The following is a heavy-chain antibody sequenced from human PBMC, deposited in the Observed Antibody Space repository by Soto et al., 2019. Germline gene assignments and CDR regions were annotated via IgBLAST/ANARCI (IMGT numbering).Heavy chain of an antibody. V-gene: IGHV4-34*01. Sequence: QVQLQQWGAGLLKPSETLSLTCAVYGGSFSGYYWCWIRQPPGKGLGWIGEINHSGSTNYNPSLKMRVSVLVEPSTNRSYLKLCPVTAAVTAVYYGLRGGKTIAVAGTWADGGCYYVGGSYFGYWCHGTL. CDR3: LRGGKTIAVAGTWADGGCYYVGGSYFGY. D-gene: IGHD6-19*01. J-gene: IGHJ4*01. CDR1: GGSFSGYY. CDR2: INHSGST.